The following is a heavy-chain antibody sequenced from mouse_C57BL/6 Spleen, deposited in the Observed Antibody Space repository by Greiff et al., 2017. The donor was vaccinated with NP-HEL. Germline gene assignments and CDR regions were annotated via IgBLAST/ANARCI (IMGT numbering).Heavy chain of an antibody. Sequence: EVHLVESGGGLVKPGGSLKLSCAASGFTFSSYAMSWVRQTPEKRLEWVATISDGGSYTYYPDNVKGRFTISRDNAKNNLYLQMSHLKSEDTAMYYCARAHGSSYGYFDVWGTGTTVTVSS. CDR1: GFTFSSYA. V-gene: IGHV5-4*01. CDR3: ARAHGSSYGYFDV. CDR2: ISDGGSYT. J-gene: IGHJ1*03. D-gene: IGHD1-1*01.